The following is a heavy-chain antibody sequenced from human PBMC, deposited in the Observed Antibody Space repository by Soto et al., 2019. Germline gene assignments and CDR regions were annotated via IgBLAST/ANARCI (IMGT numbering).Heavy chain of an antibody. J-gene: IGHJ6*02. CDR2: FYSGRST. CDR3: AKTYDSGTFYNLPDYYGMDV. Sequence: PGGSLRLSCAASGFSVSSNYMSWVRQAPGKGLEWVSVFYSGRSTWYADSVKGRFTTSRHNSKSTLFLQMNSLRTEDTAVYYCAKTYDSGTFYNLPDYYGMDVWGQGTTVTVSS. CDR1: GFSVSSNY. V-gene: IGHV3-53*04. D-gene: IGHD3-10*01.